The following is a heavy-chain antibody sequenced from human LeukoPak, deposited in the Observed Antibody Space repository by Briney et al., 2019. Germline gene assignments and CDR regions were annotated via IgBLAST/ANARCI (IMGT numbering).Heavy chain of an antibody. V-gene: IGHV4-59*11. D-gene: IGHD5-18*01. CDR2: IYYSGST. J-gene: IGHJ4*02. Sequence: SETLSLTCTVSGGSISSHYWSWIRQPPGKGLEWIGYIYYSGSTNYNPSLKSRVTISVDTSKNQFSLKLSPVTAADTAVYYCAGSHRDTAMGQGYDYWGQGTLVTVSS. CDR1: GGSISSHY. CDR3: AGSHRDTAMGQGYDY.